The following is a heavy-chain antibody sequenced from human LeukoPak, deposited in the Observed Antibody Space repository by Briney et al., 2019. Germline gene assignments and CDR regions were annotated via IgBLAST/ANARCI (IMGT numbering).Heavy chain of an antibody. CDR3: ARSPDYYDSSGYYWYYFDC. Sequence: SVKVSCKASGGTFSSYAISWVRQAPGQGLEWMGGIIPIFGTANYAQKFQGRVTITADESTSTAYMELSSLRSEDTAVYYCARSPDYYDSSGYYWYYFDCWGQGTLVTVSS. D-gene: IGHD3-22*01. J-gene: IGHJ4*02. V-gene: IGHV1-69*13. CDR2: IIPIFGTA. CDR1: GGTFSSYA.